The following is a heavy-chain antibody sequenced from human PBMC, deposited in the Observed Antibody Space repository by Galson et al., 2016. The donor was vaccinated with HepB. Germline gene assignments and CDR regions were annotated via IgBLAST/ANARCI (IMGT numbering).Heavy chain of an antibody. J-gene: IGHJ4*02. CDR2: INSSSSTL. V-gene: IGHV3-48*01. D-gene: IGHD3/OR15-3a*01. CDR1: GFAFSRYD. CDR3: ARDQGTWTGFDY. Sequence: SLRLSCAASGFAFSRYDMNWVRQAPGKGLEWVSYINSSSSTLYYADSVKGRFTISRDNAMNTLYLHINSLRPEDTAVYYCARDQGTWTGFDYWGQGTLVTVFS.